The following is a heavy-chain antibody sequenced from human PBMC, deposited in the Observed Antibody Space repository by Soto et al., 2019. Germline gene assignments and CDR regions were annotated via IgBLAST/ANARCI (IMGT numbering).Heavy chain of an antibody. CDR2: IYYSGST. J-gene: IGHJ6*03. CDR3: ARIDCSSTSCYYYYYYYMDV. D-gene: IGHD2-2*01. CDR1: GGSISSSSYY. V-gene: IGHV4-39*01. Sequence: SETLSLTCTVSGGSISSSSYYWGWIRQPPGKGLEWIGSIYYSGSTYYNPSLKSRVTISVDTSKNQFSLKLSSVTAADTAVYYCARIDCSSTSCYYYYYYYMDVWGKGTTVTVSS.